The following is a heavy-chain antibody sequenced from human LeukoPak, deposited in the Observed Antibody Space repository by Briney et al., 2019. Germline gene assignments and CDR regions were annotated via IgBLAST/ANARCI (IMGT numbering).Heavy chain of an antibody. D-gene: IGHD3-3*01. J-gene: IGHJ4*02. CDR1: GFTFSSYG. CDR2: ISYDGSNK. CDR3: AKDLVYDFWSGSPDY. V-gene: IGHV3-30*18. Sequence: GRSLRLSCAASGFTFSSYGMHRVRQAPGKGLEWVAVISYDGSNKYYADSVKGRFTISRDNSKNTLYLQMNSLRAEDTAVYYCAKDLVYDFWSGSPDYWGQGTLVTVSS.